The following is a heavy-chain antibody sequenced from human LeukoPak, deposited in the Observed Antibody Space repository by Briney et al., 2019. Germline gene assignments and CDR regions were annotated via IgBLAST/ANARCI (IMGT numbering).Heavy chain of an antibody. D-gene: IGHD5-18*01. CDR2: FDPEDSET. V-gene: IGHV1-24*01. J-gene: IGHJ4*02. CDR1: GYTLTELS. Sequence: GASVTVSCKVSGYTLTELSMHWVRQAPGKGNERKGGFDPEDSETIYAQTFQGRGTMTEDTSTDTAYMQLSSLRSADTAVYYCATDLRYLSSYGSNGIDYWGQGTLVTVSS. CDR3: ATDLRYLSSYGSNGIDY.